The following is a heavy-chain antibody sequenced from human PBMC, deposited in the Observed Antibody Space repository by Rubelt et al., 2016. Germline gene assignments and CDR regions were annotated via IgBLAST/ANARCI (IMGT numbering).Heavy chain of an antibody. J-gene: IGHJ3*02. CDR2: ISAYNGNT. Sequence: QVQLVQSGAEVKKPGASVKVSCKASGYTFTSYGISWVRQAPGQGLEWMGWISAYNGNTNYAQKLQCRVTMTTDTSPRTAYMELRSLRSDDTAVYYCARGARRYSMDPRNAFDIWGQGTMVTVSS. CDR3: ARGARRYSMDPRNAFDI. D-gene: IGHD4-11*01. V-gene: IGHV1-18*01. CDR1: GYTFTSYG.